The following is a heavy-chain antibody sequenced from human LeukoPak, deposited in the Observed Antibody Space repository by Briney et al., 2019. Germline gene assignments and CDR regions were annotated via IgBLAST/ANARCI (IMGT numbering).Heavy chain of an antibody. CDR2: ISGSGGST. J-gene: IGHJ4*02. CDR3: AKDPRASRRWLQWDYFDY. V-gene: IGHV3-23*01. D-gene: IGHD5-24*01. CDR1: GFTFSSYA. Sequence: PGGSLRLSCAASGFTFSSYAMSWVRQAPGKGLEWVSAISGSGGSTYYADSVKGRFTISRDNSKNTLYLQMNSLRAEDTAVYYCAKDPRASRRWLQWDYFDYWGQGTLVTVSS.